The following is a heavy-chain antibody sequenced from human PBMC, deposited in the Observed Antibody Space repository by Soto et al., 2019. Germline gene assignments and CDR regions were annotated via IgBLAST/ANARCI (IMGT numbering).Heavy chain of an antibody. V-gene: IGHV3-23*01. CDR1: GFTFSTYA. D-gene: IGHD3-16*01. CDR3: AKSLYGGLDY. CDR2: IRGSGDST. J-gene: IGHJ4*02. Sequence: PGGSLRLSCAASGFTFSTYAMSWVRQAPGKGLEWVSGIRGSGDSTHYADSVKGRFTISRDNSKNTLYLQMNSPRFEVTAVYYCAKSLYGGLDYWGQGTLVTVSS.